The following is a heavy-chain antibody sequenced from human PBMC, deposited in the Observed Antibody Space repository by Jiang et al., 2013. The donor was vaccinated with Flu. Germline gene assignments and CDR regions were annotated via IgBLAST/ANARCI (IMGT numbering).Heavy chain of an antibody. J-gene: IGHJ4*02. CDR2: LYTDGRT. CDR1: GLSVRSGF. D-gene: IGHD1-14*01. V-gene: IGHV3-53*01. Sequence: VQLVESGGGVIQPGGSLRLSCRASGLSVRSGFWSWIRQAPGKGLEWVSILYTDGRTFYAGSVGGRFTISSDSSENTLFLQMNSLRVEDTALYYCVTSRFANQADYWGQGDPGHRFL. CDR3: VTSRFANQADY.